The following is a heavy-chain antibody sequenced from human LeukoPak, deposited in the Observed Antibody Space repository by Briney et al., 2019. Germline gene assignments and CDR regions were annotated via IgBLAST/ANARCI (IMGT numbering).Heavy chain of an antibody. CDR1: GGTFSSYA. Sequence: SVEVSCKASGGTFSSYAISWVRQAPGQGLEWMGGIIPIFGTANYAQKFQGRVTITADESTSTAYMELSSLRSEDTAVYYCARAPYYYDSSGQPNWFDPWGQGTLVTVSS. D-gene: IGHD3-22*01. J-gene: IGHJ5*02. CDR3: ARAPYYYDSSGQPNWFDP. V-gene: IGHV1-69*13. CDR2: IIPIFGTA.